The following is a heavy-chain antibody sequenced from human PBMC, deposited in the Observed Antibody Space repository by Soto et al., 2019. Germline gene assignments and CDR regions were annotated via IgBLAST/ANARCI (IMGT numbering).Heavy chain of an antibody. Sequence: SETLSLTCAVYGGSFSGYYWSWIRQPPGKGLEWIGEINHSGSTNYNPSLKSRVTISVDTAKNQFSLKLSSVTAADTAVYYCASIRGVGATTGYWGQGTLVTVSS. J-gene: IGHJ4*02. CDR2: INHSGST. D-gene: IGHD1-26*01. CDR3: ASIRGVGATTGY. CDR1: GGSFSGYY. V-gene: IGHV4-34*01.